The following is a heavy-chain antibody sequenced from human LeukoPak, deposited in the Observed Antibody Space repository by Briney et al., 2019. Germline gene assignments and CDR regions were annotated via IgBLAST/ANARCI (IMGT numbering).Heavy chain of an antibody. CDR1: GGSFSGYY. CDR2: INHSGST. V-gene: IGHV4-34*01. D-gene: IGHD2-2*01. J-gene: IGHJ4*02. Sequence: SETLSLTCAVYGGSFSGYYWSWIRQPPGKGLEWIGEINHSGSTNYNPSLKSRVTISVYTSKNQFSLKLSSVTAADTAVYYCARGLSTYFARWGQGTLVTVSS. CDR3: ARGLSTYFAR.